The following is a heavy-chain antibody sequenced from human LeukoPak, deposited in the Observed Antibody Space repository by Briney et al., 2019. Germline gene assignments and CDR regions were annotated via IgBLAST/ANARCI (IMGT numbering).Heavy chain of an antibody. CDR1: GGSISSGGYS. V-gene: IGHV4-30-2*01. CDR3: ARASAMGANWFDP. CDR2: IYHSGST. J-gene: IGHJ5*02. D-gene: IGHD2-2*01. Sequence: SQTLSLTCAVPGGSISSGGYSWSWIRQPPGKGLEWIGYIYHSGSTYYNPSLKSRVTISVDRSKNQFSLKLSSVTAADTAVYYCARASAMGANWFDPWGQGTLVTVSS.